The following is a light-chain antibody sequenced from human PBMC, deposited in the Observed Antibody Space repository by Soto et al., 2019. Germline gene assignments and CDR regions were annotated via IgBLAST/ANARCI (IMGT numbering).Light chain of an antibody. V-gene: IGLV2-8*01. J-gene: IGLJ2*01. Sequence: QSVLTQPPSASGSPGQSVTISCTGTSSDVGGYNYVSWYQQRPGKAPKLMICEVSKRPSGVPDRFSGSKSGNTASLTVSGLQPEDEADYYCSSYAGSNNFVVFGGGTKLTVL. CDR1: SSDVGGYNY. CDR3: SSYAGSNNFVV. CDR2: EVS.